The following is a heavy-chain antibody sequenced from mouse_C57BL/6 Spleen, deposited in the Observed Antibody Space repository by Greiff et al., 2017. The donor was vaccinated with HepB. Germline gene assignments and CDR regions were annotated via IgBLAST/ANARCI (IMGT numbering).Heavy chain of an antibody. CDR2: ISYDGSN. J-gene: IGHJ4*01. D-gene: IGHD1-1*01. CDR3: ANYYGSSYGAMDY. V-gene: IGHV3-6*01. Sequence: DVQLQESGPGLVKPSQSLSLTCSVTGYSITSGYYWNWIRQFPGNKLEWMGYISYDGSNNYNPYLKNRISITRDTSKNQFFLKLNSVTTEDTSTYYCANYYGSSYGAMDYWGQGTSVTVSS. CDR1: GYSITSGYY.